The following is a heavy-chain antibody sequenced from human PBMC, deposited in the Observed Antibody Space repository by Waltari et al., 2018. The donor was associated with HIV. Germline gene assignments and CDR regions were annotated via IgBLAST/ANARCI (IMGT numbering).Heavy chain of an antibody. V-gene: IGHV3-53*01. Sequence: EVQLVESGGGLIQPGGSLRLSCAASGFTVSSNYMSGVRQAPGKGLGWVSVIYSGGSIYYADSMKGRFTIARDNSKSTLYLQMNSLRAEDTAVYYCAREGTMIPPAVDVWGQGTTVTVSS. CDR1: GFTVSSNY. D-gene: IGHD3-22*01. J-gene: IGHJ6*02. CDR3: AREGTMIPPAVDV. CDR2: IYSGGSI.